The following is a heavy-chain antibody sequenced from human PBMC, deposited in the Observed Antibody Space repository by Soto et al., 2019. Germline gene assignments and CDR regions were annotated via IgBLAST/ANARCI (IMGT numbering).Heavy chain of an antibody. Sequence: GGSLRLSCAASGFPFTTYWMNWVRQAPGKGLVWVSRLSNDGSSTSYADSVKGRFTISRDNAKSSLYLQMNSLRDEDTAVYYCARPEYSSSSYGMDVWGQGTTVTVSS. J-gene: IGHJ6*02. V-gene: IGHV3-74*01. CDR1: GFPFTTYW. CDR2: LSNDGSST. D-gene: IGHD6-6*01. CDR3: ARPEYSSSSYGMDV.